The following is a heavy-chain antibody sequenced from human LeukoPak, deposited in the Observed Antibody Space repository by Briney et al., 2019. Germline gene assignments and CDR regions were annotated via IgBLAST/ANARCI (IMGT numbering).Heavy chain of an antibody. CDR2: INPNSGGT. J-gene: IGHJ4*02. D-gene: IGHD6-6*01. V-gene: IGHV1-2*02. CDR3: ASSPHLRQQLVTNY. Sequence: ASVKVSCKASGGTFSNYAISWVRQAPGQGLEWMGWINPNSGGTNYAQKFQGRVTMARDTSISTAYMELSRLRSDDTAVYYCASSPHLRQQLVTNYWGQGTLVTVSS. CDR1: GGTFSNYA.